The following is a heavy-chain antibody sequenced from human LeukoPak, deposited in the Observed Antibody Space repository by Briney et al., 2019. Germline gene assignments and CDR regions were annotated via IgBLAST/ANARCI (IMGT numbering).Heavy chain of an antibody. Sequence: GGSLRLSCAASGFTFSSYWMSWVRQAPGKGLEWVANIKQDGSEKYYVDSVKGRFTISRDNAKNSLYLQMNSLRAEDTAVYYCARGMRQRILRYFDWGAFDIWGQGTMVTVSS. CDR3: ARGMRQRILRYFDWGAFDI. CDR1: GFTFSSYW. J-gene: IGHJ3*02. V-gene: IGHV3-7*03. D-gene: IGHD3-9*01. CDR2: IKQDGSEK.